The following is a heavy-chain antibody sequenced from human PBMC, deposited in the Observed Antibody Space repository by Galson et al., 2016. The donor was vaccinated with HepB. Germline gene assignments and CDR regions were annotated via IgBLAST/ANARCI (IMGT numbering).Heavy chain of an antibody. J-gene: IGHJ4*02. D-gene: IGHD2-15*01. CDR2: INPNSGGT. CDR1: GYTLTGYY. Sequence: SVKVSCKASGYTLTGYYMHWVRQAPGQGLEWMGWINPNSGGTKYAQKFQDCVTMTRDTSISTAYMELSRLRSDDTAVYYCATCSGGRCFSGMDHWGQGTLITVSS. V-gene: IGHV1-2*04. CDR3: ATCSGGRCFSGMDH.